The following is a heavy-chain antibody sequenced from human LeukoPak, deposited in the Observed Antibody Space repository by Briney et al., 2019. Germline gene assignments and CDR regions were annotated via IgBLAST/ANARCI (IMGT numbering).Heavy chain of an antibody. CDR1: GGSISSGGYY. D-gene: IGHD3-22*01. J-gene: IGHJ4*02. Sequence: SQTLSLTCTVSGGSISSGGYYWSWIRQHPGKGLEWIGYIYYSGSTYHNPSLKSRVTISVDTSKNQFSLKLSSVTAADTAVYYCAREAYYYDSSGYYLTYFDYWGQGTLVTVSS. V-gene: IGHV4-31*03. CDR2: IYYSGST. CDR3: AREAYYYDSSGYYLTYFDY.